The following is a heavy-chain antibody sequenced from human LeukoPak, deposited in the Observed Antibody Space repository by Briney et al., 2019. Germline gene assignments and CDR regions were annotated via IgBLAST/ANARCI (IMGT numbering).Heavy chain of an antibody. CDR3: VRDTSWGFDQ. CDR1: GFTFSSYP. J-gene: IGHJ4*02. D-gene: IGHD2-2*01. Sequence: PGGSLRLSCAASGFTFSSYPMNWVRQAPGKGLEWLSNIRSDSSITTYADSVRGRFTVSRDNDRNALYLQMNSLRDEDTAVYYCVRDTSWGFDQWGQGTLVTVSS. V-gene: IGHV3-48*02. CDR2: IRSDSSIT.